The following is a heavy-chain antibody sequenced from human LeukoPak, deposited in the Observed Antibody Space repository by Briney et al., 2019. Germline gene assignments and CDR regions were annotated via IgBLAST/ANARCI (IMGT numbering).Heavy chain of an antibody. D-gene: IGHD3-9*01. CDR1: GFTFSGYE. CDR3: ARDGWEYFEWLSL. Sequence: GGSLRLSCAASGFTFSGYEMNWVRQAPGKGLEWVSYISSSGSIIYYADSVKGRFTISRDNAKNSLYLQMNSLRAEDTAVYYCARDGWEYFEWLSLWGQGTLVTVSS. J-gene: IGHJ4*02. V-gene: IGHV3-48*03. CDR2: ISSSGSII.